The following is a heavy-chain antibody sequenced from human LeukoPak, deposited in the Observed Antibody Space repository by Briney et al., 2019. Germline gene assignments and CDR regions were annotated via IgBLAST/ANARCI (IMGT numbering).Heavy chain of an antibody. Sequence: SQTLSLTCTVSGGSISSGGYYWSWLRQHPGRGMEGIGYIYYSGSTYYNPSLKSRVTISVDTSKNQFSLKLSSVTAADTAVYYCARGTVAARLKLFDYWGQGTLVTVSS. D-gene: IGHD6-6*01. CDR3: ARGTVAARLKLFDY. CDR1: GGSISSGGYY. V-gene: IGHV4-31*03. J-gene: IGHJ4*02. CDR2: IYYSGST.